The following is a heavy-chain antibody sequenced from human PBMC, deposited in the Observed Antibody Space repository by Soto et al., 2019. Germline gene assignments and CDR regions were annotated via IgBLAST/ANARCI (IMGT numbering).Heavy chain of an antibody. J-gene: IGHJ6*01. CDR2: TYYRSKWYN. CDR3: ARDFSSSSSWYSYSSYGMDV. CDR1: GDSVSSNSAA. D-gene: IGHD6-13*01. Sequence: SQTLSLTCXISGDSVSSNSAAWNWIRQSPSRGLEWLGRTYYRSKWYNDYAVSVKSRITINPDTSKNQFSLQLNSVTPEDTAVYYCARDFSSSSSWYSYSSYGMDVWGQGTTVTVSS. V-gene: IGHV6-1*01.